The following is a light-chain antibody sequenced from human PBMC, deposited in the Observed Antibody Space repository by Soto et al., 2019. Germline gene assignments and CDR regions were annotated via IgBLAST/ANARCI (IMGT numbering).Light chain of an antibody. Sequence: TQSPATLSLSPGERATLSCRASQSIHTSLAWYQQKSGKPPRLVIYDSTLRANGVPDRFGGSRSGTEFTLTVSSLQSEDFAVYYCHQYDNWPKTFGQGTRLEI. J-gene: IGKJ5*01. CDR3: HQYDNWPKT. V-gene: IGKV3D-15*01. CDR1: QSIHTS. CDR2: DST.